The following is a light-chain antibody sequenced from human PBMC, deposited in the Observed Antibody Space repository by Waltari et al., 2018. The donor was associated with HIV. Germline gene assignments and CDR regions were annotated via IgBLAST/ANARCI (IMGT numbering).Light chain of an antibody. CDR3: GTWDSSLSAGV. J-gene: IGLJ3*02. CDR1: SSNIGNNY. CDR2: DNN. Sequence: QSVLTQPPSVSAAPGQKVTISCSGSSSNIGNNYVSWYQQLPGTAPKRLMYDNNKRPSGIPDRFSGSKSGTSATLGITGLQTGDEADYYCGTWDSSLSAGVFGGGTKLTVL. V-gene: IGLV1-51*01.